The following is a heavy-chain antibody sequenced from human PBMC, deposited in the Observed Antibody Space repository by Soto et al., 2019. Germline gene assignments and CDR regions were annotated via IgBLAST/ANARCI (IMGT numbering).Heavy chain of an antibody. D-gene: IGHD2-15*01. CDR3: ARDYGHDCSGGNCYFYF. CDR2: IIPLFGTA. V-gene: IGHV1-69*13. CDR1: GGTFSRYV. Sequence: SVKVSCKASGGTFSRYVINWVRQGPGHGLEWMGGIIPLFGTANYAQKFQGRVTITADESTSTAHMELRSLRSEATAVYYCARDYGHDCSGGNCYFYFWGQGTLVTVSS. J-gene: IGHJ4*02.